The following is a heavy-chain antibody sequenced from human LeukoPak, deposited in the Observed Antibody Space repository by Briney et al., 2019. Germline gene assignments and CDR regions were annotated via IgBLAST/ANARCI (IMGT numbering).Heavy chain of an antibody. D-gene: IGHD5-18*01. V-gene: IGHV3-15*01. CDR3: ARESYTAIDY. Sequence: GGSLSLSCAASGFTFSNAWMSWVRQAPGKGLEWVGRIKSKTDGGTTDYAAPVKGRFTISRDDSKNSLYLQMNSLKTEDTAVYYCARESYTAIDYWGQGTLVTVSS. J-gene: IGHJ4*02. CDR2: IKSKTDGGTT. CDR1: GFTFSNAW.